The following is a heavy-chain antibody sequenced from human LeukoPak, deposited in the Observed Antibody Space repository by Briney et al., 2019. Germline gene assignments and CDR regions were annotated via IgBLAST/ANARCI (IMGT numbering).Heavy chain of an antibody. D-gene: IGHD2-2*01. V-gene: IGHV1-69*05. J-gene: IGHJ5*02. Sequence: SVKVSCKASGGTFSSYAISWERHAPGQGLEWMGGIIPIFGTANYAQKFQGRVTITTDESTSTAYMELSSLRSEDTAVYYCARAGVPAVSVAWFDPWGQGTLVTVSS. CDR3: ARAGVPAVSVAWFDP. CDR1: GGTFSSYA. CDR2: IIPIFGTA.